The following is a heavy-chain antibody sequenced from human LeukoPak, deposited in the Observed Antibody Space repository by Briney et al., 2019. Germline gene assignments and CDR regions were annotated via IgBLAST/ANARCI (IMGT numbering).Heavy chain of an antibody. V-gene: IGHV6-1*01. D-gene: IGHD2-2*01. Sequence: SQTLSLTCAISGDGFSSNSVTWNWIRQSPSRCLEWLGRTYYRSTWYNDYAVSVRGRITVNPDTSKNQFSLHLNSVTPEDTAVYYCARRLTQYDCFDPWGQGILVTVSS. J-gene: IGHJ5*02. CDR2: TYYRSTWYN. CDR1: GDGFSSNSVT. CDR3: ARRLTQYDCFDP.